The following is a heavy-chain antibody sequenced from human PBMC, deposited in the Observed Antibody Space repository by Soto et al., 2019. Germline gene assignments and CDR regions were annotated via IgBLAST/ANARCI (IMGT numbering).Heavy chain of an antibody. D-gene: IGHD2-15*01. CDR3: VGGGLFYFDY. V-gene: IGHV3-48*03. CDR1: GFPFSTFE. J-gene: IGHJ4*02. Sequence: PGGSLRLSCAASGFPFSTFEMNWVRQAPGKGLEWVSYIIGSGTITYYADSVKGRFTISRDNAKNSLYLQMNSLRAEDTAVYYCVGGGLFYFDYWGQGRLVTVSS. CDR2: IIGSGTIT.